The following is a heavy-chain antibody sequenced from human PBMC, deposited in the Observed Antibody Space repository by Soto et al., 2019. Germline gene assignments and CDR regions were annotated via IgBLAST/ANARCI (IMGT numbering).Heavy chain of an antibody. J-gene: IGHJ4*02. Sequence: XATLSLTCNVSGRSMISYYWSWIRQPAGKGLEWIGRIYTGVNTNYNPSLKSRVTMSVDTSKSQFSLSLTSVTAADTAVYYCEGEGDDRHFFFDSWGQGTLVTVSS. D-gene: IGHD3-3*02. CDR2: IYTGVNT. V-gene: IGHV4-4*07. CDR3: EGEGDDRHFFFDS. CDR1: GRSMISYY.